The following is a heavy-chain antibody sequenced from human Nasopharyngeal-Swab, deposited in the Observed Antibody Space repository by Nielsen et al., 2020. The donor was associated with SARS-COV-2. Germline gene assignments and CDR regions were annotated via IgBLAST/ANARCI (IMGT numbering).Heavy chain of an antibody. CDR3: ARGPGDGMDV. D-gene: IGHD3-10*01. J-gene: IGHJ6*02. Sequence: VRQAPGKGLEWVAVISYDGSNKYYADSVKGRFTISRDNSKNTLYLQMNSLRAEDTAVYYCARGPGDGMDVWGQGITVTVSS. CDR2: ISYDGSNK. V-gene: IGHV3-30-3*01.